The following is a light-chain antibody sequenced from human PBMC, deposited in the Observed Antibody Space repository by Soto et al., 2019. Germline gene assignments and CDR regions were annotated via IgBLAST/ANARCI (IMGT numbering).Light chain of an antibody. CDR1: QNIATQF. V-gene: IGKV3-20*01. CDR2: GTS. Sequence: VLTQSPGTLSLSPGERATISCRASQNIATQFFTWYQQRPGQAPRVLIYGTSTRATGIPDRFSGSGSGTDFTLTISRLEPEDFAVYYCQQYSSTPGYTFGQGTKLEIK. CDR3: QQYSSTPGYT. J-gene: IGKJ2*01.